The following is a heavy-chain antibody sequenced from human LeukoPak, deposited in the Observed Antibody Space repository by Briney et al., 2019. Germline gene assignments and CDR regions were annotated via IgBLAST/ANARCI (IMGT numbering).Heavy chain of an antibody. D-gene: IGHD6-19*01. CDR2: INHSGST. V-gene: IGHV4-34*01. CDR3: ARDSSGGGDAFDI. CDR1: GGSFSGYY. J-gene: IGHJ3*02. Sequence: PSETLSLTCAVYGGSFSGYYWSWIRQPPGKGLEWIGEINHSGSTNYNPSLKSRVTISVDTSKNQFSLKLSSVTAADTAVYYCARDSSGGGDAFDIWGQGTMVTVSS.